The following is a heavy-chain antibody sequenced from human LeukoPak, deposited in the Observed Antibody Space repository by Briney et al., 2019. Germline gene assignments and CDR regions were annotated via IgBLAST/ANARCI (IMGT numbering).Heavy chain of an antibody. CDR2: IIPIFGTA. J-gene: IGHJ6*02. CDR3: ALAPYCSSTSCYGYYYYGMDV. V-gene: IGHV1-69*01. D-gene: IGHD2-2*01. CDR1: GGTFSSYA. Sequence: SVKVSCKASGGTFSSYAISWVRQAPGQGLEWMGGIIPIFGTANYAQKFQGRVTITADESTSTAYMELSSLRSEDTAVYYCALAPYCSSTSCYGYYYYGMDVWGQGTTVTVSS.